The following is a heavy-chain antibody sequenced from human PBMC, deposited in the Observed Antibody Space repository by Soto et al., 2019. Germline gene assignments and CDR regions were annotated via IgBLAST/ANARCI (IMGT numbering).Heavy chain of an antibody. V-gene: IGHV3-23*01. Sequence: EVQLLASGGGFVQPGESLRLSCAASGFTFSLSAMSWVRQAPGRGLDWVSSLSGGGSTTDYADTVKGRFTISRDISKNTVHLQMNSLRAEDTAVYYCAKGPAYDILTGCDCWGQGALVTVSS. CDR1: GFTFSLSA. CDR2: LSGGGSTT. CDR3: AKGPAYDILTGCDC. D-gene: IGHD3-9*01. J-gene: IGHJ4*02.